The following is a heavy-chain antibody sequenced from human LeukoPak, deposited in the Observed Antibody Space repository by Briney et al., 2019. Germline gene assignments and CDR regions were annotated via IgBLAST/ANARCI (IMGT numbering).Heavy chain of an antibody. V-gene: IGHV3-48*04. CDR1: GFTLSSYS. CDR2: ISSSSSTI. D-gene: IGHD1-26*01. J-gene: IGHJ3*02. Sequence: GGSLRLSCAASGFTLSSYSMNWVREAPGKGREGGSYISSSSSTIYYADSVKGRFTISRDNPKNSLYLQMTSLRAEDTAIYYCARGVGATFVFIWGQGTMVTVSS. CDR3: ARGVGATFVFI.